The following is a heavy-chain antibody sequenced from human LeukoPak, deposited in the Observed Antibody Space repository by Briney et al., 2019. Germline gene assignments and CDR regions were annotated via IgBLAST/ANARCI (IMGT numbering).Heavy chain of an antibody. CDR3: ARDLETDISDAFDI. CDR2: IWYDGSNK. CDR1: GFTFSRYG. V-gene: IGHV3-33*01. J-gene: IGHJ3*02. D-gene: IGHD3-9*01. Sequence: GRSLRLSCAASGFTFSRYGMHWVRQAPGKGLEWVAVIWYDGSNKYYADSVKGRFTISRDNSKNTLYLQMNSLRAEDTAVYYCARDLETDISDAFDIWGQGTMVTVSS.